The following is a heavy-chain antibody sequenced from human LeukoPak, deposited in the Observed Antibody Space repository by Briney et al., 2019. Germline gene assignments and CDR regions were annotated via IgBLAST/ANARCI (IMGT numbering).Heavy chain of an antibody. J-gene: IGHJ2*01. D-gene: IGHD5-24*01. Sequence: GASVKVSCKASGYAFNVHGITWVRQAPGQGLEWMGWISAYKGNTNYAAKFQGRVTMTTDTSTSTGYMELTSLRSDDTAVYYCARTLGGNYVEMATGVDLWGRGTLVIVS. CDR2: ISAYKGNT. CDR3: ARTLGGNYVEMATGVDL. CDR1: GYAFNVHG. V-gene: IGHV1-18*01.